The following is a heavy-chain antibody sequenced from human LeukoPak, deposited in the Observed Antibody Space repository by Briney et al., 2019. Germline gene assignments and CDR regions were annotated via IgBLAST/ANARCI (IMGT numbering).Heavy chain of an antibody. CDR3: ARDGSGSYLYFDY. CDR2: ISYDGSNK. CDR1: GFTFSSYA. J-gene: IGHJ4*02. Sequence: GRSLRLSCAASGFTFSSYAMHWVRQAPGKGLEWVAVISYDGSNKYYADSVKGRFTISRDNSKNTLYLQMNSLRAEDTAVYYCARDGSGSYLYFDYWGQGTLVTVSS. V-gene: IGHV3-30-3*01. D-gene: IGHD3-10*01.